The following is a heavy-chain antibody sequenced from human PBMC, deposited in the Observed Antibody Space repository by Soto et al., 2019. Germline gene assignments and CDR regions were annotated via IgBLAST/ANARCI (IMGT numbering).Heavy chain of an antibody. CDR2: ISGSGGST. V-gene: IGHV3-23*01. CDR3: AKDPHHGDSYLSNFDS. Sequence: GGSLRLSCAASGFTFSSYAMSWVRQAPGKGLEWVSAISGSGGSTYYADSVKGRFTISRDNSKNTLYLQMNSLRAEDTAVYYCAKDPHHGDSYLSNFDSWGQGTLVTVSS. J-gene: IGHJ4*02. CDR1: GFTFSSYA. D-gene: IGHD3-10*01.